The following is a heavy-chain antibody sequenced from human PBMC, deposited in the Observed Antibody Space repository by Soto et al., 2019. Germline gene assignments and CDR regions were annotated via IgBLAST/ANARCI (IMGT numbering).Heavy chain of an antibody. J-gene: IGHJ4*02. D-gene: IGHD2-2*01. CDR1: GFTFSSYA. V-gene: IGHV3-30-3*01. CDR2: MSYDGSNK. CDR3: ARGYCSRPSCSHFDC. Sequence: GGSLRLSCAASGFTFSSYAVHWVRQAPGKGLEWVAVMSYDGSNKYYADSVKDRFTISSDNSKNTLYLQMNSLGTEDTAVYYCARGYCSRPSCSHFDCWGQGTLVTVYS.